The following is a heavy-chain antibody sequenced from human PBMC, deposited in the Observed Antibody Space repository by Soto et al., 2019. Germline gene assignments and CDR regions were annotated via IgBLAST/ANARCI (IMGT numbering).Heavy chain of an antibody. D-gene: IGHD3-22*01. J-gene: IGHJ4*02. CDR2: ISSSSSYI. CDR1: GFTFSSYS. V-gene: IGHV3-21*01. CDR3: AREGFDSSGYYRGLDY. Sequence: EVQLVESGGGLVKPGGSLRLSCAASGFTFSSYSKNWVRQAPEKELEWVSSISSSSSYIYYADSVKGRFTISRDNAKNSLYLQMNSLRAEDTAVYYCAREGFDSSGYYRGLDYWGQGTLVTVSS.